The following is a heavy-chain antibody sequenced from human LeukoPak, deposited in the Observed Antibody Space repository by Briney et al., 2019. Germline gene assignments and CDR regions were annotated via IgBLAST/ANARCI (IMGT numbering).Heavy chain of an antibody. D-gene: IGHD1-26*01. CDR1: GGSINSYY. Sequence: PSETLTLTCTVSGGSINSYYWSWIRQPTGKGLEWIAYIYYSGSTSYNPSLKSRVTISVDTSKNQFSLKLNSVTAADTAMYYCARLFHPALSGNYPFDYWGQGTLVTVSS. CDR3: ARLFHPALSGNYPFDY. CDR2: IYYSGST. V-gene: IGHV4-59*01. J-gene: IGHJ4*02.